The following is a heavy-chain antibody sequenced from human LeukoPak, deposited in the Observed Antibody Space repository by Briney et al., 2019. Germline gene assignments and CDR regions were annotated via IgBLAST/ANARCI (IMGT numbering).Heavy chain of an antibody. CDR1: GGSFSGYY. CDR2: INHSGSI. Sequence: SETLSLTCAVFGGSFSGYYWIWIRQPPGKGLEWIGEINHSGSINYNSSLKSRVTISVDTSKNQFSLKVSSVTAADTAVYYCARAGSSGWYFDYWGQGTLVTVSS. D-gene: IGHD6-19*01. CDR3: ARAGSSGWYFDY. V-gene: IGHV4-34*01. J-gene: IGHJ4*02.